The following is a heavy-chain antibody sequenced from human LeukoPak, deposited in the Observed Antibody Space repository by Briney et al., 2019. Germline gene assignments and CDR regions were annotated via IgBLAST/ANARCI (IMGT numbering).Heavy chain of an antibody. D-gene: IGHD4-4*01. J-gene: IGHJ6*02. CDR3: ARVMGYSNHEYHYYGMDV. Sequence: SVKVSCKASGGTFSSYAISWVRQAPGQGLEWMGRIIPILGIANYAQKFQGRVTITADKSTSTAYMELSSLRSEDTAVYYCARVMGYSNHEYHYYGMDVWGQGTTVTVSS. CDR1: GGTFSSYA. CDR2: IIPILGIA. V-gene: IGHV1-69*04.